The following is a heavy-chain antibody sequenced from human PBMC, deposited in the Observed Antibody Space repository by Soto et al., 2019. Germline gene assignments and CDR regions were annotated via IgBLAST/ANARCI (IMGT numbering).Heavy chain of an antibody. V-gene: IGHV4-34*01. D-gene: IGHD1-26*01. J-gene: IGHJ4*02. CDR1: GGSFSGYY. CDR2: INHSGST. Sequence: SETLSLTCAVYGGSFSGYYWSWIRQPPGKGLEWIGEINHSGSTNYNPSLKSRVTISVDPSKNHFSLKLSSVTAADTAVYYGARGDRVGVPDYWGQGTLVTVSS. CDR3: ARGDRVGVPDY.